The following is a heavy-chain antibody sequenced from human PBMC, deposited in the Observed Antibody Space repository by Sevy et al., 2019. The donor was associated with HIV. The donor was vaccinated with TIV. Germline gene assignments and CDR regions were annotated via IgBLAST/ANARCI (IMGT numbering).Heavy chain of an antibody. V-gene: IGHV3-21*01. CDR1: GFTFSSYS. D-gene: IGHD3-10*01. CDR3: ARDPNGSGSYYARDDY. J-gene: IGHJ4*02. CDR2: ISSSSYI. Sequence: GGSLRLSCAASGFTFSSYSMNWVRQAPGKGLEWVSSISSSSYIYYADSVKGRFTISRDNAKNSLYLQMNSLRAEDTAVYYCARDPNGSGSYYARDDYWGQGTLVTVSS.